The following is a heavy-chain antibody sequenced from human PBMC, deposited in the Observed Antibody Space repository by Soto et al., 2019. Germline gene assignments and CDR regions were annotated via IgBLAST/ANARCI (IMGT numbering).Heavy chain of an antibody. CDR1: GFTFSSYA. J-gene: IGHJ4*02. Sequence: GGSLRLSCAASGFTFSSYAMYWVRQAPGKGLEYVSAISSNGGSTYYANSVKGRFTISRDNSKNTLYLQMGSLRAEDMAVYYCARTSQYYFDYWGQGT. V-gene: IGHV3-64*01. CDR2: ISSNGGST. CDR3: ARTSQYYFDY.